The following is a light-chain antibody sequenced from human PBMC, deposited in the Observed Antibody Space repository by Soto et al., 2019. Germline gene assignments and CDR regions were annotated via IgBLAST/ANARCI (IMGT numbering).Light chain of an antibody. Sequence: EIVLTQSPGTLSLSPGERATLSCRASQSVSSSYLAWYQQKPGQAPGLLIYGASSTATGIPDRFSGSGSGTDFTLTISRLEADDFAVYYCQQYGSSPTFGQGTKLEIK. CDR1: QSVSSSY. CDR3: QQYGSSPT. J-gene: IGKJ2*01. V-gene: IGKV3-20*01. CDR2: GAS.